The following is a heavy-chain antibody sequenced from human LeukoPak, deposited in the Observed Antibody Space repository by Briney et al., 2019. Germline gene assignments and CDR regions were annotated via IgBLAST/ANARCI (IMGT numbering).Heavy chain of an antibody. J-gene: IGHJ4*02. CDR2: IYPGDSDT. D-gene: IGHD4-17*01. CDR3: ARGDYGDYRVFYTLFDY. V-gene: IGHV5-51*01. CDR1: GYSFTSYW. Sequence: GESLKISCKTSGYSFTSYWIAWVRQMPGKGLEWMGIIYPGDSDTRYSPSFQGQVTISADKSISTAYLQWSSLKASDTAMYYCARGDYGDYRVFYTLFDYWGQGTLVTVPS.